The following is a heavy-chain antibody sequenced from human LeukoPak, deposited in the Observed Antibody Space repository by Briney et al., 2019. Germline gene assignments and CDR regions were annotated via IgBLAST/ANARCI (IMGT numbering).Heavy chain of an antibody. V-gene: IGHV3-11*01. CDR3: AKASWVSSTDAVR. D-gene: IGHD3-16*01. J-gene: IGHJ4*02. CDR2: ISSSGSTI. Sequence: GGSLRLSCAASGFTFSDYYMSWIRQAPGKGLEWVSYISSSGSTIYYADSVKGRFTLSSDSSRNTVYFQLNNLRVEDTAIYYCAKASWVSSTDAVRWGQGTLVTVSS. CDR1: GFTFSDYY.